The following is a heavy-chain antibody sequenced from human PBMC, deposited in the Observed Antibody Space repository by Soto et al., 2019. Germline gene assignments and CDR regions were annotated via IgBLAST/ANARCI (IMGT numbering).Heavy chain of an antibody. CDR3: AGVGAGTYGMDV. D-gene: IGHD1-26*01. CDR1: GGTFSSYA. Sequence: SVKVSCKASGGTFSSYAISWVRQAPGQGLEWMGGIIPIFGTANYAQRFQGRVTITADESTSTAYMELSSLRSEDTAVYYCAGVGAGTYGMDVWGQGTTVTVSS. J-gene: IGHJ6*02. CDR2: IIPIFGTA. V-gene: IGHV1-69*13.